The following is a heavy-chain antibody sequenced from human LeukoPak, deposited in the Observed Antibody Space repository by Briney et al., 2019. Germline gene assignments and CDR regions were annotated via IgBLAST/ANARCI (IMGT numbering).Heavy chain of an antibody. J-gene: IGHJ3*02. CDR3: ATSRGVWYSSSLGGNAFDI. Sequence: GASVKVSCKASGYTFTSYYMHWVRQAPGQGLEWMGIINPSGGSTSYAQKFQGRVTMTEDTSTDTAYMELSSLRSEDTAVYYCATSRGVWYSSSLGGNAFDIWGQGTMVTVSS. CDR2: INPSGGST. D-gene: IGHD6-13*01. CDR1: GYTFTSYY. V-gene: IGHV1-46*01.